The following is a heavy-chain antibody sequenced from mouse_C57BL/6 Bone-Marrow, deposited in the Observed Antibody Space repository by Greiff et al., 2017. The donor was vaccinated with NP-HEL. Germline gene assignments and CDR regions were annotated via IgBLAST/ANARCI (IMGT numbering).Heavy chain of an antibody. V-gene: IGHV1-81*01. D-gene: IGHD1-1*01. Sequence: VQLQQSGAELARPGASVKLSCKASGYTFTSYGISWVKQRTGQGLEWIGEIYPRSGNTYYNEKFKGKATLTADESSSTAYMELRSLTSEDSAVYFCARSHYYGSSYVAYWGQGTLVTVSA. CDR3: ARSHYYGSSYVAY. CDR2: IYPRSGNT. CDR1: GYTFTSYG. J-gene: IGHJ3*01.